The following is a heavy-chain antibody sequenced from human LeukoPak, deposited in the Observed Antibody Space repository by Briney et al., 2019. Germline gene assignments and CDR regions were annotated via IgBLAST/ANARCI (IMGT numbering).Heavy chain of an antibody. CDR3: ARVTEVYDILTGYYNRPHYFDY. CDR1: GFTFSSYW. Sequence: PGGSLRLSCAASGFTFSSYWMHWVRQAPGKGLVWVSRIDNYGSTTTSADSVKGRFTISRDNAKNTLYLQMNSLRAEDTAVYYCARVTEVYDILTGYYNRPHYFDYWGQGTLVTVSA. D-gene: IGHD3-9*01. CDR2: IDNYGSTT. V-gene: IGHV3-74*01. J-gene: IGHJ4*02.